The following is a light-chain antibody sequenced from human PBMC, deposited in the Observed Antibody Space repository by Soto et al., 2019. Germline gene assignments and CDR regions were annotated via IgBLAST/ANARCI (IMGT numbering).Light chain of an antibody. V-gene: IGLV2-23*01. CDR2: EDT. CDR3: CSYAGSNTWV. Sequence: QSALTQPASVSGSPGQSITISCTGTSSDVGTYNLVSWYQQFSGKAPKLMIFEDTKRPSGVSNRFSASKSGNTASLTISGLQAEDEADYFCCSYAGSNTWVFGGGTKVTVL. J-gene: IGLJ3*02. CDR1: SSDVGTYNL.